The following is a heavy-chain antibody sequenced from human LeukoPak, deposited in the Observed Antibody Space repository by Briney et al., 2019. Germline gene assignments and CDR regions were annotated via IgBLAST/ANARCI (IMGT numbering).Heavy chain of an antibody. CDR3: ARDLYSQH. D-gene: IGHD2-21*01. CDR1: GFTFSSHW. CDR2: IKEDGSEK. J-gene: IGHJ4*02. Sequence: PGGSLRLSCAASGFTFSSHWMSWVRQAPGKGLEWVANIKEDGSEKYYVDSVKGRFTISRDNAKNSLYLQMNSLRAEDTAVYYCARDLYSQHWGQGTLVTVSS. V-gene: IGHV3-7*01.